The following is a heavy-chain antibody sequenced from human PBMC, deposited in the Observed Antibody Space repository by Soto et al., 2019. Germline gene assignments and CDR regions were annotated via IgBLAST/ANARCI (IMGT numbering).Heavy chain of an antibody. J-gene: IGHJ6*02. D-gene: IGHD4-17*01. CDR2: ISAYNGNT. Sequence: ASVKVSCKASGYTFTSYGISWVRQAPGQGLEWMGWISAYNGNTNYAQKLQGRVTMTTDTSTSTAYMELRSLRSDDTAVYYCARESDYGDYVNYYYGMDVWGQGTTVTVSS. CDR1: GYTFTSYG. CDR3: ARESDYGDYVNYYYGMDV. V-gene: IGHV1-18*01.